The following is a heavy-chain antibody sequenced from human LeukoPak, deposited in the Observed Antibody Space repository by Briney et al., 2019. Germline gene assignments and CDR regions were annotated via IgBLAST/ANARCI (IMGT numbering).Heavy chain of an antibody. Sequence: SETLSLXCVVYGGSFSGYYWSWIRQPPGKGLEWIGEINHSGSTNYNPSVKSRVTMSVDTSKNQFSLRLSSVTAADTAVYYCARFRGDDYWGGYYTNWFDPWGQGTPVTVSS. J-gene: IGHJ5*02. D-gene: IGHD3-3*01. CDR3: ARFRGDDYWGGYYTNWFDP. CDR1: GGSFSGYY. CDR2: INHSGST. V-gene: IGHV4-34*01.